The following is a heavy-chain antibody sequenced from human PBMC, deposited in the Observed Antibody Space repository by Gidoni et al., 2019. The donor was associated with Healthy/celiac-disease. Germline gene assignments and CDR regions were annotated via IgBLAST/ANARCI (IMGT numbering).Heavy chain of an antibody. Sequence: EVQLVESGGGVVRPGGSLRLSCAASGFTFDDYGRRWVRQAPGKGREWVVWINWNGGSTGYSDSLKGRFTISRDNAKNSLYLQMNSLRAEDTALYHCARGVYYYDSSGLTFDYWGQGTLVTVSS. D-gene: IGHD3-22*01. CDR1: GFTFDDYG. J-gene: IGHJ4*02. CDR2: INWNGGST. CDR3: ARGVYYYDSSGLTFDY. V-gene: IGHV3-20*01.